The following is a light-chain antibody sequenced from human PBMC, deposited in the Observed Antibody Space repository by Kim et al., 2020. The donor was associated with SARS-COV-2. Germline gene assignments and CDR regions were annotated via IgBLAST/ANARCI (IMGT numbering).Light chain of an antibody. J-gene: IGKJ2*01. CDR1: QTVSISY. CDR2: GES. CDR3: QQYGSSYT. Sequence: IVLTQSPRTLSLSPGERATLSCRASQTVSISYLAWYQQKPGQAPRLLIYGESTRATGIPDRFSVSGSGTDLTLTISRLEPEDSAVYYCQQYGSSYTFGPGTKLEI. V-gene: IGKV3-20*01.